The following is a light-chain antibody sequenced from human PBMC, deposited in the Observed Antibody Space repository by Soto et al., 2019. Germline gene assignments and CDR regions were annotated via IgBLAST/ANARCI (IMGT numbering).Light chain of an antibody. CDR1: QTIYSN. CDR2: RAS. J-gene: IGKJ1*01. V-gene: IGKV3-15*01. CDR3: QQYLGIPRT. Sequence: IQMTQSPATLSVSPGERATLSCRASQTIYSNVAWYQQRPGQAPRLLIYRASARATGIPARFSGSGSGTDFTLAISSLQAEDVAVYYCQQYLGIPRTFGQGTKVDIK.